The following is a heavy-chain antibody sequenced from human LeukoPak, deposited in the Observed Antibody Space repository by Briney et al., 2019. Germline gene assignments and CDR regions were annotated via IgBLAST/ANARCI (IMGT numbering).Heavy chain of an antibody. J-gene: IGHJ4*02. V-gene: IGHV4-59*12. D-gene: IGHD5-24*01. CDR1: VDSISGYY. Sequence: SETLSLTCTVSVDSISGYYWSWIRQPPGKGLEWIGYMYYSGNTNYNPSLKSRLTTSLDTSKNQFSLRLNSVTAADAAVYFCARSGDAYSFDYWGQGSLVTVSS. CDR2: MYYSGNT. CDR3: ARSGDAYSFDY.